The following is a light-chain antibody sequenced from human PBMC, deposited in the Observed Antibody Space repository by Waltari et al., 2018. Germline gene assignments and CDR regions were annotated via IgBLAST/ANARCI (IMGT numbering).Light chain of an antibody. J-gene: IGLJ1*01. Sequence: QSVLTQPPSVSGAPGQRVTISCTGSSSNIGAGYDVHWYQQLPGTAPKLLIYANSHRPAGVPCRFSGSKSGTPASLAITGLQADDVADYYCQSYDSSLSGYVFGTGTKVTVL. CDR1: SSNIGAGYD. V-gene: IGLV1-40*01. CDR2: ANS. CDR3: QSYDSSLSGYV.